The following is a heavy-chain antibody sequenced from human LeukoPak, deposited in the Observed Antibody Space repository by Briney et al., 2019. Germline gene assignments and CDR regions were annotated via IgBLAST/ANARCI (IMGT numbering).Heavy chain of an antibody. CDR3: TTAGLFWFGELLNSFDY. J-gene: IGHJ4*02. CDR1: GFTFNNAW. Sequence: GGSLRLSCAVSGFTFNNAWMSWVRQAPGRGLEWVGRINRKTDGGTTAYAAPVKGRSTISRDDSKYTLFLQMSSLKTEDTAVYYCTTAGLFWFGELLNSFDYWGQGALVTVSS. V-gene: IGHV3-15*01. D-gene: IGHD3-10*01. CDR2: INRKTDGGTT.